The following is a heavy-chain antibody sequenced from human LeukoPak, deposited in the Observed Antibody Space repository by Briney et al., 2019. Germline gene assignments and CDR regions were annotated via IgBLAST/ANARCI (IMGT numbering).Heavy chain of an antibody. CDR2: INHSGST. J-gene: IGHJ3*02. CDR3: ARVPPADDAFDI. V-gene: IGHV4-34*01. CDR1: GGSFSGYY. Sequence: PLETLSLTCAVYGGSFSGYYWSWIRQPPGKGLEWIGEINHSGSTNYNPSLKSRVTISVDTSKNQFSLKLSSVTAADTAVYYCARVPPADDAFDIWGQGTMVTVSS.